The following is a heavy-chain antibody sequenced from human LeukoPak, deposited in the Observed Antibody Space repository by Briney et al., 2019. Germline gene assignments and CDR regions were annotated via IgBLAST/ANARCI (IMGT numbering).Heavy chain of an antibody. CDR3: ARDGGHGSGNYPFDY. D-gene: IGHD3-10*01. J-gene: IGHJ4*02. CDR1: GFTFSHYA. Sequence: GGSLRLSCAASGFTFSHYAMHWVRQAPGKGLEWVAVIFYDGSIAYYADSVKGRFTISRDNSENTLYLQMNSLRAEDTAVYFCARDGGHGSGNYPFDYWGQGTLVTVSS. V-gene: IGHV3-30*04. CDR2: IFYDGSIA.